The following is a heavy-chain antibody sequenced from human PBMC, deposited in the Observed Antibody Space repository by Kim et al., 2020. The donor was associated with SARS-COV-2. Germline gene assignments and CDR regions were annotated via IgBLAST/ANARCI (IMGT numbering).Heavy chain of an antibody. J-gene: IGHJ5*02. CDR1: GFAFEDYA. CDR2: INSNGDST. D-gene: IGHD3-22*01. CDR3: ARDSRYYYDTINYYKRVDP. Sequence: GGSLRLSCAASGFAFEDYAMSWVRQGPGKGLEWVSGINSNGDSTGYADSVKGRFTISRDNAKNSLYLQMNSLGVEDTALYYCARDSRYYYDTINYYKRVDPWGQGTLVTVAA. V-gene: IGHV3-20*04.